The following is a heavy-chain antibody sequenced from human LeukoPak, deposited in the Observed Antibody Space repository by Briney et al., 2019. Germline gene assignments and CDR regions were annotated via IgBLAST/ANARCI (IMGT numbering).Heavy chain of an antibody. CDR1: GYTLTELS. J-gene: IGHJ4*02. V-gene: IGHV1-24*01. Sequence: ASVKVSCKVSGYTLTELSMHWVRQAPGKGLEWMGGFDPEDGETIYAQNFQGRVTMTRDTSTSTFYMELSSLRSEDTAVYFCARDVASSGYYWDWGQGTLVTVSS. CDR2: FDPEDGET. CDR3: ARDVASSGYYWD. D-gene: IGHD3-22*01.